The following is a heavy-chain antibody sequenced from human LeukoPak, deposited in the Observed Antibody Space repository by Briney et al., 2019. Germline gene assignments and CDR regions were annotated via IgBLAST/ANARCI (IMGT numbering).Heavy chain of an antibody. CDR1: GGSISSHY. V-gene: IGHV4-59*11. Sequence: SETLSLTCTVSGGSISSHYWSWIRQPPGKGLEWIGNIYHSGSTKYNPSLKSRITISVDTSKNQFSLKLSSVTAADTAVYYCARLYDSSTYTNWLDPWGQGTLVTVSS. CDR3: ARLYDSSTYTNWLDP. D-gene: IGHD3-22*01. CDR2: IYHSGST. J-gene: IGHJ5*02.